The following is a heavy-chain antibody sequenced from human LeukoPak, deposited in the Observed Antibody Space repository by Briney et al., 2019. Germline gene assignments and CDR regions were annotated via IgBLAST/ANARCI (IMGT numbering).Heavy chain of an antibody. CDR1: GFTFSSYD. D-gene: IGHD1-14*01. V-gene: IGHV3-30*01. CDR3: AREGGGGTGNGAFDI. Sequence: PGGSLRLFCAASGFTFSSYDMHWVRQAPGKGLEWVASISFDGSNKYYADSVKGRFTISRDNSKNTLYLQMNSLRTEDTAVYYCAREGGGGTGNGAFDIWGQGTMVTVSS. CDR2: ISFDGSNK. J-gene: IGHJ3*02.